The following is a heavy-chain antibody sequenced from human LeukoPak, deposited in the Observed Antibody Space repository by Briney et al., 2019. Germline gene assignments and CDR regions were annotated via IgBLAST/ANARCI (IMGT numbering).Heavy chain of an antibody. J-gene: IGHJ6*04. CDR2: IYYSGSP. CDR3: GRISAAAVEP. CDR1: GGSISGYY. Sequence: SETLSLTCTVSGGSISGYYWSWIRQPPWKGLEWIGYIYYSGSPDYNPSLKSRVTISVDTSKNQFSLSLSSVTAADTAVYYCGRISAAAVEPWGKGTTVTISS. V-gene: IGHV4-59*01. D-gene: IGHD6-13*01.